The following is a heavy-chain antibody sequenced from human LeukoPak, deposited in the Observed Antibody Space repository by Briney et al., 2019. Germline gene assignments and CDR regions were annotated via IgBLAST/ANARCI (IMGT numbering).Heavy chain of an antibody. D-gene: IGHD1-14*01. CDR2: ISFEGRNK. J-gene: IGHJ4*02. CDR3: AKDPGGYYFDY. Sequence: PGKSLRLSCAASGFTFSSFAMHWVRQAPDKGLEWVAVISFEGRNKYYADSLKGRFTISRDNSKNTLYLQMNSLRGEDTAVYFCAKDPGGYYFDYWGQGTVVTVSS. V-gene: IGHV3-30*18. CDR1: GFTFSSFA.